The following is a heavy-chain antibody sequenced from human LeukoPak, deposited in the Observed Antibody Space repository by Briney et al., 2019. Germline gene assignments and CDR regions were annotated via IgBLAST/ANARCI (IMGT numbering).Heavy chain of an antibody. V-gene: IGHV3-23*01. CDR3: AKDTSIGKYCTNGVCSPFDY. J-gene: IGHJ4*02. D-gene: IGHD2-8*01. Sequence: GGSLRLSCAGSGFTFSSYAMSWVRQAPGQGLEWVSVISDSGDYTSYADSVRGRFTISRDNSRNTLYLQMVSLRPEDTAVYYCAKDTSIGKYCTNGVCSPFDYWGQGTLVTVSS. CDR1: GFTFSSYA. CDR2: ISDSGDYT.